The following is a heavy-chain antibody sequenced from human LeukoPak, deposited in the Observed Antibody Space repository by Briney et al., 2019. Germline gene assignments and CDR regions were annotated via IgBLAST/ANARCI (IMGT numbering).Heavy chain of an antibody. CDR1: GFTFSSYA. D-gene: IGHD3-22*01. CDR2: ISGSGGST. J-gene: IGHJ3*02. CDR3: ARDWRDSSGKFPNDAFDI. Sequence: GGSLRPSCAASGFTFSSYAMSWVRQAPGKGLEWVSAISGSGGSTYYADSVKGRFTISRDNSKNTLYLQMNSLRAEDTAVYYCARDWRDSSGKFPNDAFDIWGQGTMVTVSS. V-gene: IGHV3-23*01.